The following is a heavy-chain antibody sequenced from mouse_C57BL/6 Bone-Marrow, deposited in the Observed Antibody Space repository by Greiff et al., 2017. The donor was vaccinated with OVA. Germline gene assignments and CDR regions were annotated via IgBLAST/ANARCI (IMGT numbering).Heavy chain of an antibody. CDR2: INPNNGGT. D-gene: IGHD1-1*01. CDR3: ARGSRYYAMDY. Sequence: EVKLEESGPELVKPGASVKMSCKASGYTFTDYNMHWVKQSHGKSLEWIGYINPNNGGTSYNQKFKGKATLTVNKSSSTAYMELRSLTSEDSAVYYCARGSRYYAMDYWGQGTSVTVSS. J-gene: IGHJ4*01. CDR1: GYTFTDYN. V-gene: IGHV1-22*01.